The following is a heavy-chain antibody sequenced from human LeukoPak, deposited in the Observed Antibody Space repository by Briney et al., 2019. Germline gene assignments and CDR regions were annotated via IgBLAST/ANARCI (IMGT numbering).Heavy chain of an antibody. CDR1: GYTFTTYG. J-gene: IGHJ5*02. Sequence: VASVKVSCKASGYTFTTYGISWVRQAPGQGLEWVGWISGSDTNTKYAQKFQGRVTMTTDTPTTTAYMELRSLRSDDTAVYYCVRDYSGGGDCFDPWGQGTLVTVSS. CDR2: ISGSDTNT. D-gene: IGHD2-21*01. V-gene: IGHV1-18*01. CDR3: VRDYSGGGDCFDP.